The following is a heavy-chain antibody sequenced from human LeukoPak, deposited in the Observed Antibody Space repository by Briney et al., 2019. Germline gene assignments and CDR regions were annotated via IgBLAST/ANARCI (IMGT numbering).Heavy chain of an antibody. D-gene: IGHD3-10*01. CDR2: IYHRGST. J-gene: IGHJ6*03. V-gene: IGHV4-38-2*02. CDR3: ARDVPRGTGYMDV. Sequence: KSSETLSLTCAVSGYSISSGYYWGWIRQPPGKGLEWIGTIYHRGSTHYNPSHKSRVTISVDTSKNQFSLRLKYVTAADTAVYYCARDVPRGTGYMDVWGKGTTVTVSS. CDR1: GYSISSGYY.